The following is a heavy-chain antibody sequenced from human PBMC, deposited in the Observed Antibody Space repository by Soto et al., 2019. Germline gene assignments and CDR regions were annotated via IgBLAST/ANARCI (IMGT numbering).Heavy chain of an antibody. V-gene: IGHV4-59*06. CDR1: GGSISSYY. D-gene: IGHD6-13*01. Sequence: PSETLSLTCTVSGGSISSYYWSWIRQHPGKGLEWIGYIYYSGSTYYNPSLKSRVTISVDTSKNQFSLKLSSVTAADTAVYYCARVFSDSSSFFDPWGQGTLVTAPQ. CDR2: IYYSGST. J-gene: IGHJ5*02. CDR3: ARVFSDSSSFFDP.